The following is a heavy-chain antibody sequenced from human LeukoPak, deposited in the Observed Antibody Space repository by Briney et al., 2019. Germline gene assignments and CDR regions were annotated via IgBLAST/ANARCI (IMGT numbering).Heavy chain of an antibody. CDR3: ARVGYDSSGYYLHDY. CDR1: GYTFTSYA. V-gene: IGHV1-3*03. CDR2: INAGNGNT. D-gene: IGHD3-22*01. J-gene: IGHJ4*02. Sequence: ASVKVSCKASGYTFTSYAMHWVRQAPGQRLEWMGWINAGNGNTKYSQEFQGRVTITRDTSASTAYMELSSLRSEDTAVYYCARVGYDSSGYYLHDYWGQGTLVTVSS.